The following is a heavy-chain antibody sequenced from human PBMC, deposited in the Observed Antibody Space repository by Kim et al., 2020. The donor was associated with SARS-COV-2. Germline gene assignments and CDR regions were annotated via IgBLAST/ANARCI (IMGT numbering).Heavy chain of an antibody. CDR2: TYYKSRWFN. CDR1: GDSVSNNNAA. V-gene: IGHV6-1*01. D-gene: IGHD3-3*01. Sequence: SQTLSLTCAISGDSVSNNNAAWSWFRQSPLRGLEWLGRTYYKSRWFNDYAVSVKSRISLNPDTSKNQLSLQLNSVTPDDTAVYYCARRRSGHGHDFWGQGIMVTVS. CDR3: ARRRSGHGHDF. J-gene: IGHJ4*02.